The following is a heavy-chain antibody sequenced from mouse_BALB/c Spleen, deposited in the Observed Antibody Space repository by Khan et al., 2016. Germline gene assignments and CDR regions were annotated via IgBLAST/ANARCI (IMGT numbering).Heavy chain of an antibody. CDR2: ISNGGGST. CDR1: GFTFSSYT. Sequence: VALVESGGGLVQPGGSLKLSCAAAGFTFSSYTMSWVRQTPEKRLEWVAYISNGGGSTYYPDTVKGRFTISRDNAMNTLYLQTSSLKSEDQTMDYSVRKRWTRADSCFGYWGQGTALTVCS. J-gene: IGHJ2*01. V-gene: IGHV5-12-2*01. D-gene: IGHD3-2*01. CDR3: VRKRWTRADSCFGY.